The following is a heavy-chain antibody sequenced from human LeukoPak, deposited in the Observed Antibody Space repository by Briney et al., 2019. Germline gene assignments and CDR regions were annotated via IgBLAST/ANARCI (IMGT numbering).Heavy chain of an antibody. V-gene: IGHV4-4*07. Sequence: PSETLSLTCTVSGGSMSNYYWSWIRQPAGKGLEWIGRIYTSGSTNYNPSLKSRVTMSIDSSKNQFSLKLSSVTAADTAVYFCARDESEFDYWGQGTLVTVSS. CDR2: IYTSGST. CDR1: GGSMSNYY. CDR3: ARDESEFDY. J-gene: IGHJ4*02.